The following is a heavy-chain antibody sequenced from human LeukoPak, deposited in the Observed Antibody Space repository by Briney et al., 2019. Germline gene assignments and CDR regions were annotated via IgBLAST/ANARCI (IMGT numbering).Heavy chain of an antibody. D-gene: IGHD6-13*01. V-gene: IGHV3-23*01. CDR2: ISGSGGST. J-gene: IGHJ5*02. CDR3: AKGSVYSSSWVDWFDP. Sequence: GGSLRLSCAASGFTFSSYAMSWVRQAPGKGLEWVSDISGSGGSTYYADSVKGRFTISRDNSKNTLYLQMNSQRAEDTDVYYCAKGSVYSSSWVDWFDPWGQGTLVTVSS. CDR1: GFTFSSYA.